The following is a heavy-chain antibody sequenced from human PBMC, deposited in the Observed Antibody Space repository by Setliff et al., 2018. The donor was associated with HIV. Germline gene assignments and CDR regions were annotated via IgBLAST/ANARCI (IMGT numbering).Heavy chain of an antibody. J-gene: IGHJ6*03. CDR1: GGSFSDYS. CDR2: INRSGST. D-gene: IGHD6-13*01. Sequence: PSETLSLTCAVYGGSFSDYSWTWIRQPPGRGLEWIGEINRSGSTSYNPSLKSRVSMSVDTSKNQFSLKLSSVTAADTAIFYCARATTGYSSIWYRNGLTYYYYMDVWGRGTKVTVSS. CDR3: ARATTGYSSIWYRNGLTYYYYMDV. V-gene: IGHV4-34*01.